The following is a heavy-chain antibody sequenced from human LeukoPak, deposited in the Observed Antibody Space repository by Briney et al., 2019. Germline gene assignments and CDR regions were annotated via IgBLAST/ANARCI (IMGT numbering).Heavy chain of an antibody. V-gene: IGHV1-2*02. J-gene: IGHJ4*02. D-gene: IGHD2-2*02. CDR3: ARTFSRCSSTSCYTVGDY. CDR1: AYTFTGYY. Sequence: ASVKDSCKASAYTFTGYYMHWVRQAPGQGLEWMGWINPNSGGTNYAQKFQGRVTMTRDTSISTAYMELSRLRSDDTAVYYCARTFSRCSSTSCYTVGDYWGQGTLVTVSS. CDR2: INPNSGGT.